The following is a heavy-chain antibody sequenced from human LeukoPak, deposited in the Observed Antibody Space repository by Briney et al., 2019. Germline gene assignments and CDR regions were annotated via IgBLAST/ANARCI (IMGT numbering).Heavy chain of an antibody. CDR1: GFTFSSYS. CDR2: ITTSSYI. CDR3: ARRAGNSSAYDY. J-gene: IGHJ4*02. Sequence: GGPLRLSCAASGFTFSSYSMNWVRQAPGKGLEWVSSITTSSYIYYADSVKDRFTISRDNAKNSLYLQMNSLRAEDTAVYYCARRAGNSSAYDYWGQGTLVTVSS. D-gene: IGHD3-22*01. V-gene: IGHV3-21*01.